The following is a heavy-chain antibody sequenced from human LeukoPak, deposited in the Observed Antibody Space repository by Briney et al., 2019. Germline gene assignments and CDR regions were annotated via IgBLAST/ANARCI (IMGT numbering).Heavy chain of an antibody. V-gene: IGHV3-23*01. CDR1: GFTFSSYA. D-gene: IGHD6-13*01. J-gene: IGHJ4*02. CDR2: ISGSGGST. Sequence: PGGSLRLSCAASGFTFSSYAMSWVRQAPGRGLEWVSGISGSGGSTYYADSVKGRFTISRDNSKNTLYLQMNSLRAEDTAVYYCAKEPAAADWLFDYWGQGTLVTVSS. CDR3: AKEPAAADWLFDY.